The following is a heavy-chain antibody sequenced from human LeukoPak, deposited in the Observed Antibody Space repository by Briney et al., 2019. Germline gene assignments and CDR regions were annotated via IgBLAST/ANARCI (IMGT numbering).Heavy chain of an antibody. CDR3: ARDNRGYSYAYNWFDP. V-gene: IGHV3-23*01. CDR2: ISGSGRST. Sequence: GGSLRLSCVASGFIFSTYGMSWVRQAPGKGLEWVSAISGSGRSTYYADSVTGRFTISRDNAKNSLYLQMNSLRAEDTAVYYCARDNRGYSYAYNWFDPWGQGTLVTVSS. J-gene: IGHJ5*02. D-gene: IGHD5-18*01. CDR1: GFIFSTYG.